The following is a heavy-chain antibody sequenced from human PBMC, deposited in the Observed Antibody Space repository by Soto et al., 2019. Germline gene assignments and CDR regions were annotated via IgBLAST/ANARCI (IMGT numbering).Heavy chain of an antibody. Sequence: SVKVSCKXSGGTFSSYAISWVRQAPGQGLEWMGGIIPIFGTANYAQKFQGRVTITADESTSTAYMELSSLRSEDTAVYYCARDRSIAAAGTSPEYYYYGMDVWGQGTTVTVSS. V-gene: IGHV1-69*13. D-gene: IGHD6-13*01. J-gene: IGHJ6*02. CDR2: IIPIFGTA. CDR3: ARDRSIAAAGTSPEYYYYGMDV. CDR1: GGTFSSYA.